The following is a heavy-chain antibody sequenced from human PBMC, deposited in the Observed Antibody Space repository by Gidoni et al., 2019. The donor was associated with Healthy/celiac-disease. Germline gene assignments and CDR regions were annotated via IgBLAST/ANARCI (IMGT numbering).Heavy chain of an antibody. Sequence: QITLKESGPTLVKPTQTSMLTCTFFGFSLSTSGGGEGWIRQPPGKALEWLALIYWDDVKRYSPSLKSRLTITKDSSKIQVVLTMTTMDPVDTATYYCAHRGMYYYDSRGYSAHLFDYWVQGTLVTVSS. CDR3: AHRGMYYYDSRGYSAHLFDY. CDR1: GFSLSTSGGG. V-gene: IGHV2-5*02. J-gene: IGHJ4*02. CDR2: IYWDDVK. D-gene: IGHD3-22*01.